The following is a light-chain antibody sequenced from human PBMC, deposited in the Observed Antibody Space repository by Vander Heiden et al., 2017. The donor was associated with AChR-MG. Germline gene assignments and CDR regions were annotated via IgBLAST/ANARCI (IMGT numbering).Light chain of an antibody. Sequence: AIRITQSPSSLSASTGDRVTITCRASQGISSYLAWYQQKPGKAPKLLIYAASTLQSGVPSRFSGSGSGTDFTLTISCLQSEDFATYYCLQDDSYPLTFGARTKVEIK. J-gene: IGKJ4*01. CDR3: LQDDSYPLT. CDR1: QGISSY. V-gene: IGKV1-8*01. CDR2: AAS.